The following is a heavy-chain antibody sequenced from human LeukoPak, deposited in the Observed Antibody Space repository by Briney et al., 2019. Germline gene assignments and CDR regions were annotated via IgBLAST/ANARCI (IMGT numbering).Heavy chain of an antibody. CDR3: ARPGDCSSTSCYYFGFDP. V-gene: IGHV1-2*02. CDR2: INPNSGGT. CDR1: VYTFTFYY. D-gene: IGHD2-2*01. J-gene: IGHJ5*02. Sequence: ASVKVSCKASVYTFTFYYMHWVRQAPGQGLEWMGWINPNSGGTNYAQKFQGRVTMTRDTSISTAYMELSRLRSDDTAVYYCARPGDCSSTSCYYFGFDPWGQGTLVTVSS.